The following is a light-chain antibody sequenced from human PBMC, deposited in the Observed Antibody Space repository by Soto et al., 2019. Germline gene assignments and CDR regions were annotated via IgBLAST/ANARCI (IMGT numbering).Light chain of an antibody. J-gene: IGKJ2*01. CDR2: GAS. CDR1: QSVSSSY. V-gene: IGKV3-20*01. Sequence: EIVLRQSPGTLSLSPGERATLSCRASQSVSSSYLAWYQQKPGQAPRLLIYGASGRATGIPDRFSGSGSGTDFTLTISRLEPEDFAVYYCQQYGSSSYTFGQGTKLEIK. CDR3: QQYGSSSYT.